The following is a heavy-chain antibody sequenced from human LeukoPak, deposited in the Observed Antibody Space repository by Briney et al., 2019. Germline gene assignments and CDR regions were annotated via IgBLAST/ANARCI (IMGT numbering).Heavy chain of an antibody. J-gene: IGHJ4*02. CDR1: GGSISSSSYY. V-gene: IGHV4-39*07. D-gene: IGHD5-12*01. CDR3: ARAGRYSGYDRDVFDY. Sequence: SETLSLTCTVSGGSISSSSYYWGWIRQPPGKGLEWIGEINHSGSTNYNPSLKSRVTISVDTSKNQFSLKLSSVTAADTAVYYCARAGRYSGYDRDVFDYWGQGTLVTVSS. CDR2: INHSGST.